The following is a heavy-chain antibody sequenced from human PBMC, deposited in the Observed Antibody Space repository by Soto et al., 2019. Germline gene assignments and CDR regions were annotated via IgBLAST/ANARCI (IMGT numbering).Heavy chain of an antibody. V-gene: IGHV3-30*18. CDR3: AKEIQLWLLVYYGMDV. Sequence: QVQLVESGGGVVQPGRSLRLSCAASGFTFSSYGMHWVRQAPGKGLEWVAVISYDGSNKYYADSVKGRFTISRDNSKNTLYLQMNSLRAEDTAVYYCAKEIQLWLLVYYGMDVWGQGPTVTVSS. CDR2: ISYDGSNK. D-gene: IGHD5-18*01. J-gene: IGHJ6*02. CDR1: GFTFSSYG.